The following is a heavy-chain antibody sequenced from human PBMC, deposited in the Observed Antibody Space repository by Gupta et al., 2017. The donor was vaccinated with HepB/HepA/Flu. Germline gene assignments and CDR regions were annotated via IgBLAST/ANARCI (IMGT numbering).Heavy chain of an antibody. D-gene: IGHD1-14*01. CDR1: GGSISSGGYY. CDR2: IYYSGSS. CDR3: ARVFRGEPDAFDI. V-gene: IGHV4-31*03. Sequence: QVQLQESGPGLVKPSQTLSLTCTVSGGSISSGGYYWSWFRQHPGKGLEWIGYIYYSGSSYYNPSLKSRVTISVDTSKNQFSLKLSSVTAADTAVYYCARVFRGEPDAFDIWGQGTMVTVSS. J-gene: IGHJ3*02.